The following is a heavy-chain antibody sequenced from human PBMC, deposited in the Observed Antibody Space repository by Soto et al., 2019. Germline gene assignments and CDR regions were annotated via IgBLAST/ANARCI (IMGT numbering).Heavy chain of an antibody. CDR2: INPNSGGT. CDR1: GYTFTGYY. CDR3: ARRVDSTTASFDY. D-gene: IGHD4-17*01. Sequence: QVQLVQSGAEVKKPGASVKVSCKASGYTFTGYYMHWVRQAPGQGLEWMGWINPNSGGTNYAQKFRGWVTMTRDTSISTAYMELSRLRSDDTAVYYCARRVDSTTASFDYWGQGTLVTVSS. V-gene: IGHV1-2*04. J-gene: IGHJ4*02.